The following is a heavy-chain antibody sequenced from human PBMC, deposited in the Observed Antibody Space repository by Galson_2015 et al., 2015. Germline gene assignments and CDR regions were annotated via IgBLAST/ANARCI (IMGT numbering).Heavy chain of an antibody. CDR3: ARETSATGYGDH. CDR2: VTPGSGAT. CDR1: GYTFSNYH. V-gene: IGHV1-46*01. D-gene: IGHD5-12*01. Sequence: SVKVSCKASGYTFSNYHIHWVRQAPGQGLEWMGIVTPGSGATSYAEKFQGRVIMTGDMSTTTEFLELSSLRSDDTALYYCARETSATGYGDHWGQGTLVSVSS. J-gene: IGHJ4*02.